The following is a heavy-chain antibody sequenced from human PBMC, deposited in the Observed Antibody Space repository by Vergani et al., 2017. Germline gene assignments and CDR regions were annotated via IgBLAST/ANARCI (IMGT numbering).Heavy chain of an antibody. CDR1: GFPFSSFW. CDR2: IKQDGSEK. Sequence: EVQLVESGGGLVQPGGSLRLSCAAFGFPFSSFWMSWVRQPPGKGLEWVANIKQDGSEKDYVDSVKGRFTISRDNAKNTLYLQMNSLRAEDTAVYYCAREDYDFWSGSNWFDPWGQGTLVTVSS. D-gene: IGHD3-3*01. J-gene: IGHJ5*02. CDR3: AREDYDFWSGSNWFDP. V-gene: IGHV3-7*01.